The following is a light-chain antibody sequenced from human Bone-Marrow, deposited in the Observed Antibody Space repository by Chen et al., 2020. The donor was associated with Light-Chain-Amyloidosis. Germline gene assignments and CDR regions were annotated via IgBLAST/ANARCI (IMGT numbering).Light chain of an antibody. V-gene: IGLV2-14*01. CDR2: EVT. Sequence: QSALTQPASVSGSPGQSITISCTGTSSDVGGDNHVSWYQQHPDKAPKLIIYEVTNRPSWVPDRFSGSKSDNTASLTISGLQTEDEADYFRSSYTITNTLVFGSGTRVTVL. CDR1: SSDVGGDNH. CDR3: SSYTITNTLV. J-gene: IGLJ1*01.